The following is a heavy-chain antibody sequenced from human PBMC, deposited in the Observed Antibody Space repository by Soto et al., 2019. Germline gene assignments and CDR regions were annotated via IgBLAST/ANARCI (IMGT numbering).Heavy chain of an antibody. CDR1: GYTFTNYW. D-gene: IGHD5-12*01. Sequence: GESLKISCRGSGYTFTNYWIAWVRQVSGKGLEWMGIIYPFDSDNRYSPSFQGQVTISADKSISTAYLQWSSLRASDTAIYYCARLGRDGSDYYFDYWGQGTLVTVSS. CDR2: IYPFDSDN. V-gene: IGHV5-51*01. J-gene: IGHJ4*02. CDR3: ARLGRDGSDYYFDY.